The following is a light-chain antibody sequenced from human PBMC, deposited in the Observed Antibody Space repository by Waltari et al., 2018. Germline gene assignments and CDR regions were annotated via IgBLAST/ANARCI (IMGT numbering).Light chain of an antibody. CDR1: SLRTSS. V-gene: IGLV3-19*01. CDR3: SSRDSSASHVL. CDR2: GKN. J-gene: IGLJ2*01. Sequence: SSELTQDPAVSVALGQTVRITCQGASLRTSSASWYQQKSGPAPILVLFGKNKRPSGIPDRFSGYNSETTTSLTITGAQAEDEADYYCSSRDSSASHVLFAGGTKLTVL.